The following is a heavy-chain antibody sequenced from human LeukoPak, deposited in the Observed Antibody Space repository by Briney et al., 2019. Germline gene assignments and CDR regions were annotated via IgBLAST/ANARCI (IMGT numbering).Heavy chain of an antibody. Sequence: PGGSLRLSCAASGFTFSDYYMSWIRQAPGKGLEWVSYISSSGSTIYYADSVKGRFTISRDNAKNSLYLQMNSLRAEDTAVYYCAKDLTDYDFDYFDYWGQGTLVTVSS. CDR3: AKDLTDYDFDYFDY. CDR2: ISSSGSTI. V-gene: IGHV3-11*01. CDR1: GFTFSDYY. D-gene: IGHD3-3*01. J-gene: IGHJ4*02.